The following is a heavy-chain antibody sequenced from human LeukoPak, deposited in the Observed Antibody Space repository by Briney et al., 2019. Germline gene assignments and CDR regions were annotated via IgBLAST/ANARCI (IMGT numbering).Heavy chain of an antibody. J-gene: IGHJ4*02. CDR1: GYTFTGYY. V-gene: IGHV1-2*06. D-gene: IGHD3-22*01. CDR2: INPNSGGT. CDR3: ARXXXYYDXXXXPX. Sequence: ASVKVSCKASGYTFTGYYMHWVRQAPGQGLEWMGRINPNSGGTNYAQKFQGRVTMTRDTSISTAYMELSRLRSDDAAVYYCARXXXYYDXXXXPXWGXGTLVTVPS.